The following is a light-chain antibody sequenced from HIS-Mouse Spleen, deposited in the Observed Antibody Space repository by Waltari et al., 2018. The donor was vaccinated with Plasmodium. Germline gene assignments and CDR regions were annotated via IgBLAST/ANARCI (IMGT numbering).Light chain of an antibody. J-gene: IGLJ1*01. CDR2: DVS. Sequence: QSALTQPRSVSGSPGQSVTISCTGTSSDVVGCNYVSWYQQHPGKAPKLMIYDVSKRPSGVPDRFSGSKSGNTASLTISGLQAEDEADYYCCSYAGSYTYVFGTGTKVTVL. CDR1: SSDVVGCNY. CDR3: CSYAGSYTYV. V-gene: IGLV2-11*01.